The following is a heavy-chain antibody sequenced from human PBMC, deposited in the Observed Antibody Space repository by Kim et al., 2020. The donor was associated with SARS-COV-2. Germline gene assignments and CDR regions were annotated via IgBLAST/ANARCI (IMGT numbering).Heavy chain of an antibody. CDR1: KGSISSRGHY. Sequence: SETLSLTCTVSKGSISSRGHYWGWIRQPPGKGLEWIGSIFYSGSLSYNPSLRSRVTMSVDTSKNQFSLNLDSVTAADTAVYYCARLSVLIEGGSVWPYYFDYWGQGTPVTVSS. V-gene: IGHV4-39*01. CDR2: IFYSGSL. D-gene: IGHD3-10*01. J-gene: IGHJ4*02. CDR3: ARLSVLIEGGSVWPYYFDY.